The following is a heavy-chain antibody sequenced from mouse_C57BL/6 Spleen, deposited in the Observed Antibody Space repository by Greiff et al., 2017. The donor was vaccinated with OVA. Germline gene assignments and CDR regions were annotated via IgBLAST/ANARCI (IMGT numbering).Heavy chain of an antibody. D-gene: IGHD2-1*01. CDR3: ARLSLHHAMDY. V-gene: IGHV1-50*01. J-gene: IGHJ4*01. CDR1: GYTFTSYW. Sequence: QVHVKQPGAELVKPGASVKLSCKASGYTFTSYWMQWVKQRPGQGLEWIGEIDPSDSYTNYNQKFKGKATLTVDTSSSTAYMQLSSLTSEDSAVYYCARLSLHHAMDYWGQGTSVTVSS. CDR2: IDPSDSYT.